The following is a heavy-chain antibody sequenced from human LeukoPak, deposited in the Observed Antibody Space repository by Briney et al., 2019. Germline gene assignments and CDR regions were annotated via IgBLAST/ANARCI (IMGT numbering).Heavy chain of an antibody. Sequence: PSETLSLTCTVSGGSISSSSYYWGWIRQPPGKGLEWIGSIYYSGSTYYNPSLKSRVTISVDTSKNQFSLKLSSVTAADTAVYYCARGDLGDYWGQGTLVTVSS. V-gene: IGHV4-39*07. J-gene: IGHJ4*02. CDR3: ARGDLGDY. CDR1: GGSISSSSYY. D-gene: IGHD3-10*01. CDR2: IYYSGST.